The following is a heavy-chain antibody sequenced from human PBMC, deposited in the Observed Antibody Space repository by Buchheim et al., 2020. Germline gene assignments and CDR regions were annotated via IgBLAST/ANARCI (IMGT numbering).Heavy chain of an antibody. CDR1: GFTFSSYA. CDR2: ISYDGSNK. Sequence: QVQLVESGGGVVQPGRSLRLSCAASGFTFSSYAMHWVRQAPGKGLEWVAVISYDGSNKYYADSVKGRFTISRDNSKNTLYLQMNTLKTEDTAVYYCARDQWGSGGIQHWGQGTL. V-gene: IGHV3-30-3*01. D-gene: IGHD6-19*01. CDR3: ARDQWGSGGIQH. J-gene: IGHJ1*01.